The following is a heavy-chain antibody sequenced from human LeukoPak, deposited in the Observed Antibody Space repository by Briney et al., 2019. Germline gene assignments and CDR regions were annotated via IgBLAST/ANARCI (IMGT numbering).Heavy chain of an antibody. D-gene: IGHD3-9*01. J-gene: IGHJ4*02. CDR1: GYTFTSYG. V-gene: IGHV1-18*01. Sequence: ASLKVSCKASGYTFTSYGISWVRQAPGQGLEGMGWISIYKGNTNYAQKFQGRVTMTTDTSTSTAYMELRSLSSDDTAVYYCARDQGNYDTLTGYYPAPYFDYWGQGTLVTVSA. CDR2: ISIYKGNT. CDR3: ARDQGNYDTLTGYYPAPYFDY.